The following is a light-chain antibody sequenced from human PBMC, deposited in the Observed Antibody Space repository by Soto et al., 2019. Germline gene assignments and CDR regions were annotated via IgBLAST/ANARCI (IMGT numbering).Light chain of an antibody. CDR2: DAS. V-gene: IGKV1-33*01. J-gene: IGKJ4*01. CDR1: QDITTL. CDR3: QQYDDLPLA. Sequence: DVEMTQSPPSLSASVGDSVTITCQASQDITTLVTWYHQQPGKAPKLLIHDASSLHTGVPSRFTGRGSATDFTFTISGLQPEDVGTYYGQQYDDLPLAFGRGTKVEIK.